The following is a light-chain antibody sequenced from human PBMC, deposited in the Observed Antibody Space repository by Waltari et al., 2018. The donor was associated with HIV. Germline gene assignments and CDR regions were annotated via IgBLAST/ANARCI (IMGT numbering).Light chain of an antibody. CDR3: CSYAGNNIYV. V-gene: IGLV2-11*01. Sequence: QSALTQPRSVSGPPGQSVTISCTGASGDVGAYDYVSWYQQHPGKAPKLMVYDVTKRPSGVPDRFSGSKSDNTASLTISGLQAEDQADYYCCSYAGNNIYVFGSGTDVTVL. J-gene: IGLJ1*01. CDR2: DVT. CDR1: SGDVGAYDY.